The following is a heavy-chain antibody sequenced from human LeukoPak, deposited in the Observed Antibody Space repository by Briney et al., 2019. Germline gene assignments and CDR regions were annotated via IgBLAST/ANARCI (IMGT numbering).Heavy chain of an antibody. J-gene: IGHJ4*02. Sequence: ASQTLSLTCAISGDSVSSNSAAWNWIRQPPSRGLEWLARTYYRSKWYNDYAVSVKSRITINPDTSKNQFSLQLNSVTPEDTAVYFCAREIAMIRGIINPFDYWDQGTLVTVSS. CDR2: TYYRSKWYN. V-gene: IGHV6-1*01. CDR3: AREIAMIRGIINPFDY. CDR1: GDSVSSNSAA. D-gene: IGHD3-10*01.